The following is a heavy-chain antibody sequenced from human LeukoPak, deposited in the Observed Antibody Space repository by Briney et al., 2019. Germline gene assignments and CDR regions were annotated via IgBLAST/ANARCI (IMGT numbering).Heavy chain of an antibody. CDR2: ITSSSSYT. Sequence: GGSLRLSCAAPGITFSNYNMNWVRQAPGKGLEWISAITSSSSYTFYADSVKGRFTISRDNAQNSLYLQMNSLRVEDTAVYYCAGDYDYYYMDVWGKGTTVTISS. CDR3: AGDYDYYYMDV. J-gene: IGHJ6*03. CDR1: GITFSNYN. V-gene: IGHV3-21*01.